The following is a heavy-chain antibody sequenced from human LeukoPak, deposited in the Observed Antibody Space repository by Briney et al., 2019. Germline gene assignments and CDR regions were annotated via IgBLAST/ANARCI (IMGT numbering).Heavy chain of an antibody. CDR3: AGGPSGYSSSWYGVGAFDI. CDR2: INHSGST. Sequence: SETLSLTCAVYGGSFSGYYWSWIRQPPGKGLEWIGEINHSGSTNYNPSLKSRVTISVDTSKNQFSLKLSSVTAADTAVYYCAGGPSGYSSSWYGVGAFDIWGQGTMVTVSS. V-gene: IGHV4-34*01. D-gene: IGHD6-13*01. J-gene: IGHJ3*02. CDR1: GGSFSGYY.